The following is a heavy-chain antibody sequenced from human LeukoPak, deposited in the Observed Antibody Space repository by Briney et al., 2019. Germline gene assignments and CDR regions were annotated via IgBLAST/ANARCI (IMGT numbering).Heavy chain of an antibody. J-gene: IGHJ4*02. CDR1: GFPFSSYE. CDR3: ASGAAGPIDY. CDR2: ISSSGSTI. D-gene: IGHD6-13*01. V-gene: IGHV3-48*03. Sequence: GSLRLSCAASGFPFSSYEMNWVRQAPGKGLEWVSYISSSGSTIYYADSVKGRFTISRDNAKNSLYLQMNSLRAEDTAVYYCASGAAGPIDYWGQGTLVTVSS.